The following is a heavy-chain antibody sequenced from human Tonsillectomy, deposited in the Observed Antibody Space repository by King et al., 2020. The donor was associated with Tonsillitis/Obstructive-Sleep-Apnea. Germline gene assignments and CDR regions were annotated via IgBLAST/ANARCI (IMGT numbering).Heavy chain of an antibody. D-gene: IGHD4/OR15-4a*01. CDR2: ISWNSGSV. CDR1: GFTFDDYA. J-gene: IGHJ4*02. V-gene: IGHV3-9*01. Sequence: VQLVESGGGLVQPGGSLRLSCAASGFTFDDYAMHWVRQAPGKGLEWVSSISWNSGSVDYADSLKGRFAISRDNAKNSLYLQMDSLGAEDTAFYYCAKDIYTNYGGFDYWGPGTLVTVSS. CDR3: AKDIYTNYGGFDY.